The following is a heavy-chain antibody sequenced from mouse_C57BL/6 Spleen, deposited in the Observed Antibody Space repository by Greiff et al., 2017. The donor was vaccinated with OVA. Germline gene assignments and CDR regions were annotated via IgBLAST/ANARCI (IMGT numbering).Heavy chain of an antibody. J-gene: IGHJ1*03. CDR1: GYSFTDYN. CDR2: INPNYGTT. CDR3: ARGGDGYYPDWYFDV. Sequence: EVQRVESGPELVKPGASVKISCKASGYSFTDYNMNWVKQSNGKSLEWIGVINPNYGTTSYNQKFKGKATLTVDQSSSTAYMQLNSLTSEDSAVYYCARGGDGYYPDWYFDVWGTGTTVTVSS. D-gene: IGHD2-3*01. V-gene: IGHV1-39*01.